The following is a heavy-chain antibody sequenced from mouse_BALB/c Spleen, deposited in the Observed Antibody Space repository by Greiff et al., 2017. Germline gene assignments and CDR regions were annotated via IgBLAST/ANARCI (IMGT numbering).Heavy chain of an antibody. J-gene: IGHJ4*01. CDR1: GYSITSGYY. CDR3: ARGLIYYDYDVAMDY. CDR2: ISYDGSN. Sequence: VQLQESGPGLVKPSQSLSLTCSVTGYSITSGYYWNWIRQFPGNKLEWMGYISYDGSNNYNPSLKNRISITRDTSKNQFFLKLNSVTTEDTATYYCARGLIYYDYDVAMDYWGQGTSVTVSS. D-gene: IGHD2-4*01. V-gene: IGHV3-6*02.